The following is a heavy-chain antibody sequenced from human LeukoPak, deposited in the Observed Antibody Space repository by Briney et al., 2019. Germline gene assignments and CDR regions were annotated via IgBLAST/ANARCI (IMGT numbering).Heavy chain of an antibody. CDR1: GFTVSSNY. V-gene: IGHV3-53*01. CDR2: INSGGNA. CDR3: AKERTSEGYFDY. D-gene: IGHD1-1*01. J-gene: IGHJ4*02. Sequence: PGGSLRLSCAASGFTVSSNYMNWVRQAPGKGLEWVSVINSGGNAYYADSVKGRFTISRDNSKNTLYLQMNSLRAEDTAVYYCAKERTSEGYFDYWGQGTLVTVSS.